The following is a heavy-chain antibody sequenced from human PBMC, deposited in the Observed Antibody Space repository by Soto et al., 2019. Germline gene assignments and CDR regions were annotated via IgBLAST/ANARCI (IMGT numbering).Heavy chain of an antibody. Sequence: EVQLVESGGGLVQPGGSLRLSCVASGFTFSMYSMNWVRQAPGKGLEWLSFISSSSSTIYYADSVKGRFTISRDNAKNSLYLQMNSLRADDTAVYHCVRGADDYWGQGTLVTVSS. J-gene: IGHJ4*02. CDR2: ISSSSSTI. D-gene: IGHD6-19*01. V-gene: IGHV3-48*01. CDR3: VRGADDY. CDR1: GFTFSMYS.